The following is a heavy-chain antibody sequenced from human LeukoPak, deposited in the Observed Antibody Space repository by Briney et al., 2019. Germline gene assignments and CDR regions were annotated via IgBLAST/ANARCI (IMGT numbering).Heavy chain of an antibody. V-gene: IGHV3-74*01. CDR1: GFTFSSYW. CDR2: INGDGRNI. J-gene: IGHJ3*02. D-gene: IGHD2-21*01. Sequence: PGGSLRLSCVASGFTFSSYWMHWVRQDPRKGLVWVSRINGDGRNINYADSVRGRFTISRDNAKSTLYLQMNSLRAEDTAVYYCLTIVETDLDAFDIWGQGTKVTVSS. CDR3: LTIVETDLDAFDI.